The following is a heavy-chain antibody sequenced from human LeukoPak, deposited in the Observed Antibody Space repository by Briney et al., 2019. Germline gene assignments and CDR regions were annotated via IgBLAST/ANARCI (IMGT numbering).Heavy chain of an antibody. V-gene: IGHV1-2*02. CDR1: GYSFTGYY. Sequence: VASVKVSCKASGYSFTGYYMHWVRQAPGQGLEWMGWINPNSGGTNYAQKFQGRVTMTRDTSISTAYMELSRLRSDDTAVYYCARTGDYDSSGYDAFDIWGQGTMVTVSP. D-gene: IGHD3-22*01. CDR2: INPNSGGT. J-gene: IGHJ3*02. CDR3: ARTGDYDSSGYDAFDI.